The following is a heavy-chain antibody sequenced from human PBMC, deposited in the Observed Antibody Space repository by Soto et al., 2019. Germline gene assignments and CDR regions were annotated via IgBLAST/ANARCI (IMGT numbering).Heavy chain of an antibody. CDR1: GFTLSGRS. D-gene: IGHD3-10*01. V-gene: IGHV3-74*01. CDR2: IDNAGTDS. Sequence: EVQLVESGGGLVQPGGSLRLSCAASGFTLSGRSMHWVRQAPGKGLVWVSGIDNAGTDSTYADSVKGRFTSSRDNAKNMLYLQMNSLRGGDTAVYYCARGWFGPDVWGKGTTVTVSS. CDR3: ARGWFGPDV. J-gene: IGHJ6*04.